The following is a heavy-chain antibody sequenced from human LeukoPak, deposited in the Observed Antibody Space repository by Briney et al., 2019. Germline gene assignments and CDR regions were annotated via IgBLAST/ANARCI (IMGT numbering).Heavy chain of an antibody. V-gene: IGHV3-23*01. Sequence: SGGSLRLSCAASGFTFSSYAMSWVRQAPGKGLGWVSAISGSGGSTYYADSVKGRFTISRDNSKNTLYLQMNSLRAEDTAVYYCATAGSRYDFWSGYYPYYYGMDVWGQGTTVTVSS. CDR3: ATAGSRYDFWSGYYPYYYGMDV. D-gene: IGHD3-3*01. J-gene: IGHJ6*02. CDR1: GFTFSSYA. CDR2: ISGSGGST.